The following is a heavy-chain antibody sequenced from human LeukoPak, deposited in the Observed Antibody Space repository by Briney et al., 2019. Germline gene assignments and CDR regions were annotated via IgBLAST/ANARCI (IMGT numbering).Heavy chain of an antibody. D-gene: IGHD1-26*01. V-gene: IGHV3-48*04. Sequence: GSLRLSCAASGFTFSSYGMHWVRQAPGKGLEWVSYISSSGSTIYYADSVKGRFTISRDNAKNSLYLQMNSLRAEDTAVYYCARESGELLRNWFDPWGQGTLVTVSS. CDR1: GFTFSSYG. J-gene: IGHJ5*02. CDR3: ARESGELLRNWFDP. CDR2: ISSSGSTI.